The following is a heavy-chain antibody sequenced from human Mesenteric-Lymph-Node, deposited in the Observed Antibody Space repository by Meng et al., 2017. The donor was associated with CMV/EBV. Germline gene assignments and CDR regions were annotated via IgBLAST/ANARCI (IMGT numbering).Heavy chain of an antibody. CDR1: GFKFDTYA. Sequence: LSCVASGFKFDTYAMSWVRQAPGKGLEWVADINWDAGNVDYTDSVKGRFIISRDNAKRSVFLQMNSLRAEDTALYFCAKGSGLDKFDVWGPGTLVTVSS. CDR2: INWDAGNV. CDR3: AKGSGLDKFDV. J-gene: IGHJ4*02. V-gene: IGHV3-20*04. D-gene: IGHD1-1*01.